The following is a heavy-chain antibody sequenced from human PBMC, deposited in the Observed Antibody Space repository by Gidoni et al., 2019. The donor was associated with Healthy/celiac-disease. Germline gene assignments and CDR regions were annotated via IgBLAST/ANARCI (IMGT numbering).Heavy chain of an antibody. CDR2: INHSGST. V-gene: IGHV4-34*01. CDR1: GGSFSGYY. J-gene: IGHJ4*02. Sequence: QVQLQQWGAGLLKPSETLSLTCAVYGGSFSGYYWSWIRQPPGKGLEWIGEINHSGSTNYNPSLKSRVTISVDTSKNQFSLKLSSVTAADTAVYYCAREDAGALDYWGQGTLVTVSS. CDR3: AREDAGALDY. D-gene: IGHD7-27*01.